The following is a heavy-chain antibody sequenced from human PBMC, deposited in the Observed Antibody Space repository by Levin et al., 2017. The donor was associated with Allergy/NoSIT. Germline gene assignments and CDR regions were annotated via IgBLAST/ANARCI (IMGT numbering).Heavy chain of an antibody. CDR2: IDPSDSYT. CDR3: ASTVSGYDYWYFDY. D-gene: IGHD5-12*01. CDR1: GYSFTSYW. Sequence: GESLKISCKGSGYSFTSYWISWVRQMPGKGLEWMGRIDPSDSYTNYSPSFQGHVTISADKSISTAYLQWSSLKASDTAMYYCASTVSGYDYWYFDYWGQGTLVTVSS. V-gene: IGHV5-10-1*01. J-gene: IGHJ4*02.